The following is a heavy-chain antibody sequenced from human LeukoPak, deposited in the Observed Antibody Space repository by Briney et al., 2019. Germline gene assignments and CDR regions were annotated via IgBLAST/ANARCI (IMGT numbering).Heavy chain of an antibody. D-gene: IGHD5-24*01. V-gene: IGHV4-4*07. Sequence: SSETLSLTCTVSGGSISSYYWSWIRQPAGKGLEWIGRIYTSGSTNYNPSLKSRVTISVDTSKNQFSLKLSSVTAADTAVYYCARGGRDGYNNWFDPWGQGTLVTVSS. CDR2: IYTSGST. J-gene: IGHJ5*02. CDR3: ARGGRDGYNNWFDP. CDR1: GGSISSYY.